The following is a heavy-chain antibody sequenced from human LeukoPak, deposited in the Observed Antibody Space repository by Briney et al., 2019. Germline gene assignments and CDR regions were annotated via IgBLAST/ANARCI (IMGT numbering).Heavy chain of an antibody. V-gene: IGHV3-23*01. Sequence: GGSLILSCAASGFTFSAYAMSWVRQAPGKGLEWVSAITSSGGSTYYADSVKGRFTVSRDNSKNTLYLQMSSLKAEDTAEYYCTNRGMTTGTTTYWGQGTLVTVSS. D-gene: IGHD1-7*01. CDR2: ITSSGGST. CDR3: TNRGMTTGTTTY. CDR1: GFTFSAYA. J-gene: IGHJ4*02.